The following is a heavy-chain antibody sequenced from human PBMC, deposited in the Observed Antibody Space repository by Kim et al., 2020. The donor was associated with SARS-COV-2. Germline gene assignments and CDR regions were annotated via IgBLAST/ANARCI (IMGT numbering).Heavy chain of an antibody. Sequence: GGSLRLSCAASGFTFSSYWMHWVRQAPGKGLVWVSRINSDGSSTSYADSVKGRFTISRDNAKNTLYLQMNSLRADDTAVYYCARERFGGAFDIWGQGTMVTVSS. D-gene: IGHD3-16*01. V-gene: IGHV3-74*01. CDR1: GFTFSSYW. CDR2: INSDGSST. J-gene: IGHJ3*02. CDR3: ARERFGGAFDI.